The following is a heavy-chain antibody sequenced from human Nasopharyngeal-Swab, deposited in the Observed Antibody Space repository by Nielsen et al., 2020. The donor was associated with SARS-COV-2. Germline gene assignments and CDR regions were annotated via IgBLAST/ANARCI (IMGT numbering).Heavy chain of an antibody. J-gene: IGHJ4*02. CDR2: INQDGSEK. CDR3: ARVWDTSGL. D-gene: IGHD6-19*01. V-gene: IGHV3-7*01. Sequence: GGSLRLSCAASGFTFSNYWMTWVRQAPGKGLEWVANINQDGSEKSYVDSVKGRFTISRDSAKNSPYLQMNSLRAEDTAVYFCARVWDTSGLWGQGTLVTVSS. CDR1: GFTFSNYW.